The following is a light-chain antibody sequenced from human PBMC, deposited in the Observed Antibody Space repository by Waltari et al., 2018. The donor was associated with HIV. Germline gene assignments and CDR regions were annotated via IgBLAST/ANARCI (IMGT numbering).Light chain of an antibody. J-gene: IGLJ1*01. CDR3: QSYDSSLSALYV. V-gene: IGLV1-40*01. CDR1: NSNIGSGFD. Sequence: QSVLTQPPSVSGAPGQRVNITCTGSNSNIGSGFDVHWYQQLPRTAPKLLIYGNTNRPSGVPDRFSGSKSDTSASLAITGLQPEDEADYYCQSYDSSLSALYVFGTGTKVTVL. CDR2: GNT.